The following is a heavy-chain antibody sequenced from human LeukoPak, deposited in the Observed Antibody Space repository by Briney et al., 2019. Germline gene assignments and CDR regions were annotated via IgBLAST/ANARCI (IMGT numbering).Heavy chain of an antibody. Sequence: PGGSLRLSCAASGFTFSSYGMHWVRQAPGKGLEWVSFIRYDGSNEYYADSVRGRFTISRDNSKSTLYLQVNGLRTEDTAVYYCAKDRLLNCRGDCYIFDYWGQGTVVTVSS. CDR3: AKDRLLNCRGDCYIFDY. D-gene: IGHD2-21*02. CDR2: IRYDGSNE. V-gene: IGHV3-30*02. J-gene: IGHJ4*02. CDR1: GFTFSSYG.